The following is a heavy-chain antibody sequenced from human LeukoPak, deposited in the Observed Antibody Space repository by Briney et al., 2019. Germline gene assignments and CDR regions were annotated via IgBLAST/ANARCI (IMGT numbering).Heavy chain of an antibody. D-gene: IGHD1-26*01. Sequence: SETLSLTCAVYGGSFSGYYWSWIRQPPGKGLEWIGEINHSGSTNYNPSLKSRVTISVDTSKNQFSLKLSSVTAADTAVYYCAREWELQIDYWGQGTLVTVSS. CDR2: INHSGST. V-gene: IGHV4-34*01. CDR1: GGSFSGYY. CDR3: AREWELQIDY. J-gene: IGHJ4*02.